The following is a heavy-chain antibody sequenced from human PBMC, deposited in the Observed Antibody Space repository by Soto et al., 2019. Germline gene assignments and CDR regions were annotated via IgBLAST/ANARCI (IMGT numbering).Heavy chain of an antibody. Sequence: LQLQESGPGLVKPSETLSLTCTVSGGSISSSSYYWGWFSEPPGKGLEWIGSSYYSGSTYYTPSLRSRVTISVATSKNQFSLKLNSVTAADTAVYYCARHAGSSWYWDYWGQGTLVTVSS. D-gene: IGHD6-13*01. J-gene: IGHJ4*02. V-gene: IGHV4-39*01. CDR3: ARHAGSSWYWDY. CDR1: GGSISSSSYY. CDR2: SYYSGST.